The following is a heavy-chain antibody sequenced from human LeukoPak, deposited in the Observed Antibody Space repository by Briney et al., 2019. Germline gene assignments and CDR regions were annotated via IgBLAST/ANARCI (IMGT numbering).Heavy chain of an antibody. Sequence: GGSLRLSCAASGFTFSSYSMNWVRQAPGKGLVWVSSISSSSSYIYYADSVKGRFTISRDNAKNSLYLQMNSLRAEDTAVYYCARDRPGGSGYYNYYGMDVWGQGTTVTVSS. V-gene: IGHV3-21*01. CDR2: ISSSSSYI. CDR3: ARDRPGGSGYYNYYGMDV. CDR1: GFTFSSYS. J-gene: IGHJ6*02. D-gene: IGHD2-15*01.